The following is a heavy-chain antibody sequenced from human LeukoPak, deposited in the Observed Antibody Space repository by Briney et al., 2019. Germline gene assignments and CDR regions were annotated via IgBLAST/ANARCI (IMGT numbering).Heavy chain of an antibody. CDR2: IYPGGST. CDR1: GGSISSYY. CDR3: ASCSGGSCYWFDP. Sequence: SETLSLTCTVSGGSISSYYWNWIRQPPGKALEWVGFIYPGGSTDYNPSLKSRVTISVDTSKNQFSLKLSSVTAADTAVYYCASCSGGSCYWFDPWGQGTLVTVSS. D-gene: IGHD2-15*01. V-gene: IGHV4-4*09. J-gene: IGHJ5*02.